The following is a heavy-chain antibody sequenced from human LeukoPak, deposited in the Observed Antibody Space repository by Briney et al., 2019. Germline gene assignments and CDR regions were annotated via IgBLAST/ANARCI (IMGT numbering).Heavy chain of an antibody. J-gene: IGHJ4*02. D-gene: IGHD4/OR15-4a*01. Sequence: PGGSLRLACSASGFSVNNDYMSWVRQAPGKGLEWVSVLHTNYNTYYADSVKGRFTISRDNSKNTLYLQMNSLRVEDTAVYYCARDRPYGGLNGFDYWGQGTLVTVSS. CDR3: ARDRPYGGLNGFDY. V-gene: IGHV3-53*01. CDR1: GFSVNNDY. CDR2: LHTNYNT.